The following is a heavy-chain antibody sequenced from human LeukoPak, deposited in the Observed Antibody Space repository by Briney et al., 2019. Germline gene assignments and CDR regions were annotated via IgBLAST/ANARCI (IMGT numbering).Heavy chain of an antibody. CDR2: INPSGGST. Sequence: HAPSVKVSFKASVYTFTSQYVHWVRQAPGRGLEWRGVINPSGGSTRYAQKFQGRVTMTRDTSTSTVYMELKRLRSEDTAVYYCASWFGENDALDIWGQGTMVTVSS. V-gene: IGHV1-46*01. D-gene: IGHD3-10*01. CDR1: VYTFTSQY. CDR3: ASWFGENDALDI. J-gene: IGHJ3*02.